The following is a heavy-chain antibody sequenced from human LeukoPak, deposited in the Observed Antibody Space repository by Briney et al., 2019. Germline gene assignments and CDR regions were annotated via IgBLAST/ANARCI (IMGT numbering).Heavy chain of an antibody. D-gene: IGHD3-10*01. CDR2: ISWNSGTI. Sequence: SGRSLRLSCAASGFTFDDYAMHWVRQAPGKGLEWVSGISWNSGTIGYADSVKSRFTIYRDNGKNSLYLQMNSLRAEDTALYYCAKDRRSYYGSGSYKDYWGQGTLVTVSS. CDR1: GFTFDDYA. V-gene: IGHV3-9*01. CDR3: AKDRRSYYGSGSYKDY. J-gene: IGHJ4*02.